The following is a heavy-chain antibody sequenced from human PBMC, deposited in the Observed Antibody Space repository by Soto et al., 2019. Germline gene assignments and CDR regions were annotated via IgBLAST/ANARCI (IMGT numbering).Heavy chain of an antibody. CDR3: AKGGYYDFWSGYQDFYFDY. CDR1: GFTFSTFS. J-gene: IGHJ4*02. D-gene: IGHD3-3*01. Sequence: GGSLRLSCAASGFTFSTFSMNGVRQAPGKGLEWLSYIGGSGGSISYADSVKGRFTISRDNGKNTLYLQMNSLRAEDTAVYYCAKGGYYDFWSGYQDFYFDYWGQGTLVTVSS. CDR2: IGGSGGSI. V-gene: IGHV3-48*01.